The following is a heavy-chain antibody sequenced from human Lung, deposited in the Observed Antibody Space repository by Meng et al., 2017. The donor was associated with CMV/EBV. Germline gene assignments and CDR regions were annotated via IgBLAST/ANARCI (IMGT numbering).Heavy chain of an antibody. CDR3: VRDQWLVNFDY. CDR2: IKQDGSEK. Sequence: GEXXKISCAASGFTFNTYWMSWVRQAPGKGLEWVAIIKQDGSEKYYVDSVKGRFTISRDNGKKSLYLQMNSLRVEDTAVYYCVRDQWLVNFDYWGQGTTVTVSS. CDR1: GFTFNTYW. J-gene: IGHJ4*02. V-gene: IGHV3-7*01. D-gene: IGHD6-19*01.